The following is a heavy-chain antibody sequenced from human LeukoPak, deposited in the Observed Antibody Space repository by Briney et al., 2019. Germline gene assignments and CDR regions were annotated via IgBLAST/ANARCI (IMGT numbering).Heavy chain of an antibody. CDR2: IYYSGTT. J-gene: IGHJ4*02. D-gene: IGHD2-21*02. CDR1: GGSIRSDGYY. CDR3: ARGPPYIVVVTAIGFFDY. Sequence: SETLSLTCTVSGGSIRSDGYYWTWIRQHPGKGLEWIGYIYYSGTTYYNPSLESRVTLSVDTSKNQFSLRLSSVTAADTAVYYCARGPPYIVVVTAIGFFDYWGQGTLVTVSS. V-gene: IGHV4-31*03.